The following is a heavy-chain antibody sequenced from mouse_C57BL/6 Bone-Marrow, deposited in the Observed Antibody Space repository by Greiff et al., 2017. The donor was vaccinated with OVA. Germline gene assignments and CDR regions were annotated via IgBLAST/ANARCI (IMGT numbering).Heavy chain of an antibody. D-gene: IGHD3-2*02. V-gene: IGHV1-55*01. CDR2: IYPGSGST. Sequence: VKLQQPGAELVKPGASVKMSCKASGYTFTSYWITWVKQRPGQGLEWIGDIYPGSGSTNYNEKFKSKATLTVDTSSSTAYMQLSSLTSEDSAVYYCARSGTAQAFYAMDYWGQGTSVTVSS. CDR3: ARSGTAQAFYAMDY. J-gene: IGHJ4*01. CDR1: GYTFTSYW.